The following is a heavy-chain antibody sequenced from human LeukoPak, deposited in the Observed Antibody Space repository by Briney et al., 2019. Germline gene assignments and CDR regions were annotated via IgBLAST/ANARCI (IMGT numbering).Heavy chain of an antibody. CDR2: ISGDGGST. J-gene: IGHJ3*02. CDR1: GFPFRHFW. D-gene: IGHD2-21*01. CDR3: VRDLFPDAFDI. V-gene: IGHV3-74*01. Sequence: PGGSLSLSCAASGFPFRHFWMHWVRQAPGKGLVWVSRISGDGGSTVYADSVKGRFTISRDNAKNTLYLQMNSLRGDDPALYYCVRDLFPDAFDIWGQGTMVTVFS.